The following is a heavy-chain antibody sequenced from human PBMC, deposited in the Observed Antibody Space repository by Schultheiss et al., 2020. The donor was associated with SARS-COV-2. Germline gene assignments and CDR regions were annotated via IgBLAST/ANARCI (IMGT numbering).Heavy chain of an antibody. CDR2: ISGSGGST. V-gene: IGHV3-23*01. J-gene: IGHJ3*02. CDR3: AREVSGSYSI. Sequence: GGSLRLSCAASGFTFSGSAMHWVRQAPGKGLEWVSAISGSGGSTYYADSVKGRFTISRDNSKNTLYLQMNSLRAEDMAVYYCAREVSGSYSIWGQGTMVTVSS. D-gene: IGHD1-26*01. CDR1: GFTFSGSA.